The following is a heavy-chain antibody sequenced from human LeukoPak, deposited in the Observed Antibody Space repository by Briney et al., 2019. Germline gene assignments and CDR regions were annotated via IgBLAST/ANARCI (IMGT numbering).Heavy chain of an antibody. J-gene: IGHJ4*02. CDR2: IYPGDSDT. V-gene: IGHV5-51*01. Sequence: HGESLKISCKGSGYSFTSYWIGWVRQMPWKGLEWMGIIYPGDSDTRYSPSFQGQVTISADKSISTAYLQWSSLKASDTAMYYCARQVGDVVVTGTSIDYWGQGTLVTVSS. D-gene: IGHD2-21*02. CDR1: GYSFTSYW. CDR3: ARQVGDVVVTGTSIDY.